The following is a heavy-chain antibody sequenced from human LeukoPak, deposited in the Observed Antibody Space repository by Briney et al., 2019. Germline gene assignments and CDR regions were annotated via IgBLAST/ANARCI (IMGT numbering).Heavy chain of an antibody. J-gene: IGHJ4*02. Sequence: PGRSLRLACAASGFTFSSYAMHWVRQAPGKGLEWVAVISYDGSNKYYADSVKGRFTISRDNSKNTLYLQMNSLRAEDTAVYYCAREPSSGYRYFDYWGQGTLVTVSS. CDR3: AREPSSGYRYFDY. V-gene: IGHV3-30-3*01. CDR2: ISYDGSNK. D-gene: IGHD3-22*01. CDR1: GFTFSSYA.